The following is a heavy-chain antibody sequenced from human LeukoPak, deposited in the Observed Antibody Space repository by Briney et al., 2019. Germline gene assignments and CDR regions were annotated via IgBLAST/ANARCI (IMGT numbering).Heavy chain of an antibody. CDR3: ARGPMGEWLFGY. V-gene: IGHV1-46*01. J-gene: IGHJ4*02. CDR2: INPSGGST. D-gene: IGHD3-3*01. Sequence: ASVKVSCKASGYTFTSYYMHRVRQAPGQGLEWMGIINPSGGSTSYAQKFQGRVTMTRDTSASTVYMELSSLRSEDTAVYYCARGPMGEWLFGYWGQGTLVTVSS. CDR1: GYTFTSYY.